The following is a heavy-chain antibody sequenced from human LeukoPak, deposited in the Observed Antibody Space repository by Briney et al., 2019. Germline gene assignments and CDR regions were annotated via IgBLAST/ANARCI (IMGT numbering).Heavy chain of an antibody. V-gene: IGHV1-46*01. D-gene: IGHD4-17*01. Sequence: ASVKVSCKASGYTFTRYYMYWVRQAPGQGLEWMGIINPSGGSTNYAQKFQGRVTMTRDTSTNTVYMELSSLRSDDTAVYYCARDYPRDYGDYLQALDYWGQGTLVTVSS. J-gene: IGHJ4*02. CDR3: ARDYPRDYGDYLQALDY. CDR2: INPSGGST. CDR1: GYTFTRYY.